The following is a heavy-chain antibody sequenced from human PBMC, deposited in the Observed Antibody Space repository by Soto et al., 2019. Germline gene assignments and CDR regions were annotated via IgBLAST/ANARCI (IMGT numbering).Heavy chain of an antibody. Sequence: EVQLVESGGGLVQPGGSLRLSCAASGFTFSSYAMHWVRQAPGTGLEYVSAISSNGGSTYYANSVKGRFTISRDNSKNTLYLQMGSLRAEDMAVYYCARDRSRGTTVVTPQGPFDYWGQGTLVIFSS. CDR1: GFTFSSYA. J-gene: IGHJ4*02. D-gene: IGHD4-17*01. V-gene: IGHV3-64*01. CDR2: ISSNGGST. CDR3: ARDRSRGTTVVTPQGPFDY.